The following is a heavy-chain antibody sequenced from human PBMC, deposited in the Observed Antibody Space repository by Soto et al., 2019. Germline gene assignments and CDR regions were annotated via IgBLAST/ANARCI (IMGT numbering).Heavy chain of an antibody. CDR3: ARESSQAGNWFDP. Sequence: ASVKVSCKASGYTFTGYYMHWVRQAPGQGLEWMGWINPNSGGTNYAQKFQGWVTMTRDTYISTAYMELSRLRSDDTAVYYCARESSQAGNWFDPWGQGTLVTVSS. D-gene: IGHD6-13*01. V-gene: IGHV1-2*04. CDR1: GYTFTGYY. CDR2: INPNSGGT. J-gene: IGHJ5*02.